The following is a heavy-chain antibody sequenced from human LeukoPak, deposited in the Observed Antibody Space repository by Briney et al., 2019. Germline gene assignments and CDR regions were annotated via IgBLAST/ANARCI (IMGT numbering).Heavy chain of an antibody. J-gene: IGHJ6*03. CDR1: GYTFTSYG. Sequence: ASVKVSCKASGYTFTSYGISWVRQAPGQGLEWMGWISAYNGNTIYAQKLQGRVTMTTDTSTSTAYMELRSLRSDDTAVYYCARAVGGGYSSSYYYYYYMDVWGKGTTVTVSS. CDR2: ISAYNGNT. V-gene: IGHV1-18*01. CDR3: ARAVGGGYSSSYYYYYYMDV. D-gene: IGHD6-13*01.